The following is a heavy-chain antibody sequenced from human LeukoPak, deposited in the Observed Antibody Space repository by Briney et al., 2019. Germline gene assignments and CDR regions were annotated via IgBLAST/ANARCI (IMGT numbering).Heavy chain of an antibody. CDR2: IYTSGST. D-gene: IGHD3-22*01. Sequence: SETLSLTCTVSGGSISSYYWSWIRQPAGKGLEWIGRIYTSGSTNYNPSLKSRVTMSVDTPKNQVSLKLSSVTAADTAVYYCARGLYYDSSGRFDYWGQGTLVTVSS. CDR3: ARGLYYDSSGRFDY. V-gene: IGHV4-4*07. CDR1: GGSISSYY. J-gene: IGHJ4*02.